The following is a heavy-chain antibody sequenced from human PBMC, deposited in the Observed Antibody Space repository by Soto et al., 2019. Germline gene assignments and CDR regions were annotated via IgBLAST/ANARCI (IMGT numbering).Heavy chain of an antibody. CDR1: GFTFSSYA. D-gene: IGHD3-9*01. CDR3: AKTSPLRYFDWLLSFDY. J-gene: IGHJ4*02. V-gene: IGHV3-23*01. CDR2: ISGSGGST. Sequence: GGSLRLSCAASGFTFSSYAMSWVRQAPGKGLEWVSAISGSGGSTYYADSVKGRFTISRENSKNTLYLQMNSLRAEDTAVYYCAKTSPLRYFDWLLSFDYWGQGTLVTVSS.